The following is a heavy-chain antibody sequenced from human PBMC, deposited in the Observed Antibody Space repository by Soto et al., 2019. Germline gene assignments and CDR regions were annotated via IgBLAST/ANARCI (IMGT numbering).Heavy chain of an antibody. CDR1: GFTFSSYS. J-gene: IGHJ6*02. CDR3: ARDREAYGSGSHYYYYYGMDV. Sequence: GGSLRHSCAASGFTFSSYSMNWVRQAPGKGLEWVSSISGSSSYIYYADSVKGRFTISRDNAKNSLYLQMNSLRAEDTAVYYCARDREAYGSGSHYYYYYGMDVWGQGTTVTVSS. D-gene: IGHD3-10*01. V-gene: IGHV3-21*01. CDR2: ISGSSSYI.